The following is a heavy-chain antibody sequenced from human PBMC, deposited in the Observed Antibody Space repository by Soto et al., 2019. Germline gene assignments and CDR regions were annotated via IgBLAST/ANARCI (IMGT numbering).Heavy chain of an antibody. D-gene: IGHD6-13*01. Sequence: SVKVSCKASGGTFSSYTISWVRQAPGQGLEWMGRIIPILGIANYAQKFQGRVTITADKSTSTAYMELSSLRSEDTAVYYCARAAPSRIAAASGQFAPWGQGTLVTVSS. V-gene: IGHV1-69*02. CDR2: IIPILGIA. CDR1: GGTFSSYT. J-gene: IGHJ5*02. CDR3: ARAAPSRIAAASGQFAP.